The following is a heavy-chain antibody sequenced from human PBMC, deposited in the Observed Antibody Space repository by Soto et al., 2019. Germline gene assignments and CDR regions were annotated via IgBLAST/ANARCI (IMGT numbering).Heavy chain of an antibody. Sequence: ASVKVSCKASGGTFSSYAISWVRQAPGQGLEWMGGIIPIFGTANYAQKFQGRVTITADESTSTAYMELSSLRSEDTAVYYCARSGYNYATFDYWGQGTLVTVSS. CDR1: GGTFSSYA. V-gene: IGHV1-69*13. D-gene: IGHD5-12*01. CDR3: ARSGYNYATFDY. J-gene: IGHJ4*02. CDR2: IIPIFGTA.